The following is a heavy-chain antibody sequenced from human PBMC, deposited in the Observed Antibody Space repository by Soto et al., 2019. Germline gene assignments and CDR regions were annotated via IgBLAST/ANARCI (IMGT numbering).Heavy chain of an antibody. CDR3: ARDSPHDYVDSIFYYALDI. CDR2: INPREGST. CDR1: GYTLTNYY. V-gene: IGHV1-46*01. J-gene: IGHJ3*02. D-gene: IGHD4-17*01. Sequence: ASVKVSCKASGYTLTNYYIHWVRQAPGQGLEWMGIINPREGSTDYPQKFRGRVSLTTDTSTTTVYMELSSLSSEDTAVYYCARDSPHDYVDSIFYYALDIWGHGTIVTVSS.